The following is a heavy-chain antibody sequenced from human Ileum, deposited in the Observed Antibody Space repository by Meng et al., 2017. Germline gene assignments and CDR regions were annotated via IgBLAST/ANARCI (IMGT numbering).Heavy chain of an antibody. V-gene: IGHV1-3*01. J-gene: IGHJ4*02. CDR1: GYTFRNYP. CDR3: ARENDNWNYFDY. D-gene: IGHD1-1*01. CDR2: INAGNGNI. Sequence: QVQLVQSGTAVKKVGASVKVSCTASGYTFRNYPLHWVRQPPGQRPEWMGWINAGNGNIKISQKFQGRITITSDTSATAYMELSSLRSEDTAVYFCARENDNWNYFDYWGQGSLVTVSS.